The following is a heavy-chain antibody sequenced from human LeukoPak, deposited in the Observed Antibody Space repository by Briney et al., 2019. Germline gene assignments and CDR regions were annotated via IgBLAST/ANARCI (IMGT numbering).Heavy chain of an antibody. J-gene: IGHJ4*02. CDR3: ARDQEAFDY. CDR1: GYSFASNY. CDR2: IYPRDGST. V-gene: IGHV1-46*01. Sequence: ASVQVSCKASGYSFASNYIHWVRQAPGQGLEWMGMIYPRDGSTSYAQKFQGRVTVTRDTSTSTVHMELSGLRSEDTAVYYCARDQEAFDYWGQGTLVTVSS.